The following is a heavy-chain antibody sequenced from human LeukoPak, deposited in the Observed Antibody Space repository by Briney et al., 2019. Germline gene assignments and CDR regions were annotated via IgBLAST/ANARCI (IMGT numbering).Heavy chain of an antibody. D-gene: IGHD2-21*01. Sequence: GGSLRLSCAASGFTFSSYGMHWVRQAPGKGLEWVPVISYDGSNKYYADSVKGRLTISRDNSKNTLYLQMNSLRGEDTAVYYCAKTILAYYYYGMDVWGQGTTVTVSS. CDR1: GFTFSSYG. CDR3: AKTILAYYYYGMDV. V-gene: IGHV3-30*18. CDR2: ISYDGSNK. J-gene: IGHJ6*02.